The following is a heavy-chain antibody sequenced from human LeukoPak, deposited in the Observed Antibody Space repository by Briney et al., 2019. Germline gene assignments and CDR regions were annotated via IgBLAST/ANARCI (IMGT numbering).Heavy chain of an antibody. J-gene: IGHJ4*02. CDR3: ARGGVASLDY. CDR2: ISYDGSNE. D-gene: IGHD3-3*01. CDR1: GFTFSTYG. V-gene: IGHV3-30*03. Sequence: PGGSLRLSCAASGFTFSTYGMHWVRQAPGKGLEWVAVISYDGSNEYYADSVKGRFTISRDNSKNTLYLQMNSLRAEDTAVYYCARGGVASLDYWGQGTLVTVSS.